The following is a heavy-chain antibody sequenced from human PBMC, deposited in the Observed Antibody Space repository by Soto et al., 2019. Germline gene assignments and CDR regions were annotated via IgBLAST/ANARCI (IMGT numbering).Heavy chain of an antibody. V-gene: IGHV3-48*01. Sequence: GGFLRLSCAASGFTFRDYGMNWVRQAPGKGLEWVSYIGIGSSTIYYADSVKGRFTVSRDNAKNSLYLQMNSLRVEDTGVYYCAIDQLYYNDSSGNPLYAFDVWGQGTMVTVSS. CDR2: IGIGSSTI. J-gene: IGHJ3*01. D-gene: IGHD3-22*01. CDR3: AIDQLYYNDSSGNPLYAFDV. CDR1: GFTFRDYG.